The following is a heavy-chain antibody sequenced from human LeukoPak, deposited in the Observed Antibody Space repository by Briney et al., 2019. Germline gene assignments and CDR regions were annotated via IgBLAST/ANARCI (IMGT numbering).Heavy chain of an antibody. D-gene: IGHD3-10*01. Sequence: PGGSLRLSCAASGFTFSSYAMSWVRQAPGKGLEWVSAISGSGGSTYYADSVKGRFTISRDNSKNTLYLQMNSLRAEDTAVYYCAKDSFTYYYGSGSYWRENWFDPWGQGTLVTVSS. CDR1: GFTFSSYA. V-gene: IGHV3-23*01. CDR2: ISGSGGST. CDR3: AKDSFTYYYGSGSYWRENWFDP. J-gene: IGHJ5*02.